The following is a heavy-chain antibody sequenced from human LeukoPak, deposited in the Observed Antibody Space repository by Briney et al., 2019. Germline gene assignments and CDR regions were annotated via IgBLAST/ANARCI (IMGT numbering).Heavy chain of an antibody. J-gene: IGHJ6*03. D-gene: IGHD4-17*01. CDR1: GYTFTSYD. V-gene: IGHV1-8*01. Sequence: ASVKVSCKASGYTFTSYDINWVRQATGQGLEWMGWMNPNSGNTGYAQKFQGRVTMTRNTSISTAYMELSSLRSEDTAVYYCARAYGDYRGYYYYTDVWGKGTTVTVSS. CDR3: ARAYGDYRGYYYYTDV. CDR2: MNPNSGNT.